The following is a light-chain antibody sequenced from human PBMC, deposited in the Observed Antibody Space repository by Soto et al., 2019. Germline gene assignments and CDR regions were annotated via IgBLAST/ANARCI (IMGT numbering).Light chain of an antibody. CDR3: SSYTDSSNYV. CDR2: QVT. J-gene: IGLJ1*01. V-gene: IGLV2-14*01. CDR1: SSDLAIYNY. Sequence: QSVLTQPASVSGSPGQSITICCTGTSSDLAIYNYVSWCQQQPGKARKRMCYQVTNGPSGLSNRLSGSRSGNTDSLNLPGLQAEDEADYSRSSYTDSSNYVFGAGTKVTVL.